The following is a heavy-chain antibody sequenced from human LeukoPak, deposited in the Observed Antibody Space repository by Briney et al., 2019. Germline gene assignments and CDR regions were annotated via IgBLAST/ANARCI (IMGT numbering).Heavy chain of an antibody. CDR3: ARRYMAISAEDFDY. CDR2: INSDGSST. V-gene: IGHV3-74*01. Sequence: QAGGSLRLSCAASGFTFSSYWMHWVRQAPGKGLVWVSRINSDGSSTSYADSVKGRFTISRDNAKNTLYLQMNSLRAEDTAVYYCARRYMAISAEDFDYWGQGTLVTVSS. CDR1: GFTFSSYW. J-gene: IGHJ4*02. D-gene: IGHD6-25*01.